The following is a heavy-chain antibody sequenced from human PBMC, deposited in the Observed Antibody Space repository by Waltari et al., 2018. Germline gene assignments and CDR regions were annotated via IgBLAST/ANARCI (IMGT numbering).Heavy chain of an antibody. J-gene: IGHJ3*02. V-gene: IGHV4-38-2*02. Sequence: QVQLQESGPGLVKPSETLSLTCTVSGYSISSGYYWGWIRQPPGKGLEWIGSIYHSGSTYYNPSRKSRVTISVDTSKNQFSLKLSSVTAADTAVYYCARDYRFLEWLLAFDIWGQGTMVTVSS. CDR1: GYSISSGYY. D-gene: IGHD3-3*01. CDR3: ARDYRFLEWLLAFDI. CDR2: IYHSGST.